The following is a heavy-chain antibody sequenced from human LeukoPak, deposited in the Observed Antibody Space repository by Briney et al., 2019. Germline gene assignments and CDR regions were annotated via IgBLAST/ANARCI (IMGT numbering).Heavy chain of an antibody. CDR1: GCTFSSYS. CDR2: ISSSSSYI. Sequence: PGGSLRLSCAASGCTFSSYSMNWVRQAPGKGREWVSSISSSSSYIYYADSVKGRFTISRDNAKNSLYLQMNSLRVEDTAVYYCARDGPPYCSGGSCYSDFGIWGQGTMVTVSS. D-gene: IGHD2-15*01. V-gene: IGHV3-21*01. CDR3: ARDGPPYCSGGSCYSDFGI. J-gene: IGHJ3*02.